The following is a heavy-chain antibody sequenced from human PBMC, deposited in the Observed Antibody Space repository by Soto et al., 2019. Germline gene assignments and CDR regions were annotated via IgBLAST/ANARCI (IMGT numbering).Heavy chain of an antibody. D-gene: IGHD3-10*01. CDR3: ARDGGFGELKY. J-gene: IGHJ4*02. V-gene: IGHV1-69*18. Sequence: QVQLVQSGAELKKPGSSVKVSCKASGDTFSGYPINWVRQAPGEGLEWMGRIIPVSGTTNDAHRVEGRVTLTADESTNTAYMELRGLLSEDTAVYYCARDGGFGELKYWGPGTLVTGSS. CDR1: GDTFSGYP. CDR2: IIPVSGTT.